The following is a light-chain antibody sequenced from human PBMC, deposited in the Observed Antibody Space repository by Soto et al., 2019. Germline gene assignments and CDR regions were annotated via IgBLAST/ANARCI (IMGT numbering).Light chain of an antibody. CDR2: AAS. Sequence: DIQMTQSPSTLSASVGDRVTITCQAIQNISSYLNLYQQKPGKAPKLLIYAASSLQSGVPSRFSGSGSGTDFTLTISRLQPEDFATYYCQQSYSTTFGGGTKVDIK. V-gene: IGKV1-39*01. CDR3: QQSYSTT. CDR1: QNISSY. J-gene: IGKJ4*01.